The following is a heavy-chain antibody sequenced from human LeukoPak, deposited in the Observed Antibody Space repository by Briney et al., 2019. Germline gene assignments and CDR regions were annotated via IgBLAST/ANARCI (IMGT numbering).Heavy chain of an antibody. CDR1: GVSFSSRRDC. CDR2: IYYSGST. CDR3: ASLQWPRTLDY. J-gene: IGHJ4*02. V-gene: IGHV4-39*07. D-gene: IGHD5-24*01. Sequence: SGTLSLTCTVSGVSFSSRRDCWGWIRQPPGKGLEWIGSIYYSGSTYYNPSLKSRVTISVDTSKNQFSLKLSSVTAADTAVYYCASLQWPRTLDYWGQGTLVTVSS.